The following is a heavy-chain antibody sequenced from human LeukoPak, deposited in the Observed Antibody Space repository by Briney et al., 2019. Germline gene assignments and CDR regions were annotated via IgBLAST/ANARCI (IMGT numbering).Heavy chain of an antibody. CDR3: AARKGATTRWFDP. CDR2: INHSGST. CDR1: GGSFSGYY. D-gene: IGHD1-26*01. J-gene: IGHJ5*02. V-gene: IGHV4-34*01. Sequence: NPSETLSLTCAVYGGSFSGYYWSWIRQPPGKGLEWIGEINHSGSTNYNPSLKSRVTISVDTSKNQFSLKLSSVTAADTAVYYCAARKGATTRWFDPWGQGTLVTVSS.